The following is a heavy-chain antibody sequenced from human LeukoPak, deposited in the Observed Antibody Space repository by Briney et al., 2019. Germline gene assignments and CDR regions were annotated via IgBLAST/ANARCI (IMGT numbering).Heavy chain of an antibody. CDR1: GGSISSGGYY. Sequence: SETLSLTCTVSGGSISSGGYYWSWIRQHPGKGLEWNGYIYYSGSTYYNPSLKSRVTISVDTSKNQFSLKPSSVTAADTAVYYCARRPFYGPSWFDPWGQGTLVTVSS. CDR3: ARRPFYGPSWFDP. D-gene: IGHD4/OR15-4a*01. J-gene: IGHJ5*02. V-gene: IGHV4-31*03. CDR2: IYYSGST.